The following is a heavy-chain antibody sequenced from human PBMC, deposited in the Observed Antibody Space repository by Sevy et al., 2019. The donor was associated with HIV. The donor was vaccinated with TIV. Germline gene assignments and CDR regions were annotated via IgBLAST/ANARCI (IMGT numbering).Heavy chain of an antibody. D-gene: IGHD3-22*01. CDR2: IKSKTDGGTT. CDR1: GFTFSNAW. CDR3: TTDPYYDDSTGFQPYFDY. V-gene: IGHV3-15*07. Sequence: GGSLRLSCAASGFTFSNAWLNWVRQAPGKGLEWVGRIKSKTDGGTTDYAAPVNGRFTISRDDSKNTLYLQMNSLKTEDTAVYYCTTDPYYDDSTGFQPYFDYWGQGTLVTVSS. J-gene: IGHJ4*02.